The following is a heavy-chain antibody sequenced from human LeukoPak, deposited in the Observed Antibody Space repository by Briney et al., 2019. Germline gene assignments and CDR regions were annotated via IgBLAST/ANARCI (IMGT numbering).Heavy chain of an antibody. D-gene: IGHD3-3*01. J-gene: IGHJ5*01. CDR1: GDSVSSNSVA. V-gene: IGHV6-1*01. CDR3: ARDSGGDDDLLDS. Sequence: SQTLSLTCAISGDSVSSNSVAWNWFRQSPSRGLEWLGRTYYRSKWYSDYAVSMKGRIHFNPDTSKNQVSLQLNSVAPEDAAVYYCARDSGGDDDLLDSWGQGTLVTVSS. CDR2: TYYRSKWYS.